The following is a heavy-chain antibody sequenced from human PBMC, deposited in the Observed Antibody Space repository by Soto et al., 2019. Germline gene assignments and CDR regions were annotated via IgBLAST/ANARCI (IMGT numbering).Heavy chain of an antibody. V-gene: IGHV4-31*03. Sequence: SETLSLTCTVSGGSISSGGYYWSWIRQHPGKGLEWIGYIYYSGSTYYNPSLKSRVTISVDTSKNQFSLKLSSVTAADTAVYYCARAHQLIINWFDPWGQGTLVTVSS. D-gene: IGHD2-2*01. J-gene: IGHJ5*02. CDR1: GGSISSGGYY. CDR2: IYYSGST. CDR3: ARAHQLIINWFDP.